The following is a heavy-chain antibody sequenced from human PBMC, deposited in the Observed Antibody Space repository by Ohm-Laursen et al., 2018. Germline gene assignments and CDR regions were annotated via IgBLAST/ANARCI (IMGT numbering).Heavy chain of an antibody. CDR2: IYYSGST. CDR3: ARPLNPNWGPYYFDY. D-gene: IGHD7-27*01. Sequence: SETLSLTCTVSGGSISSSSYYWGWIRQPPGKGLEWIGSIYYSGSTYYNPSLKSRVTISVDTSKNQFSLKLSSVTAADTAVYYCARPLNPNWGPYYFDYWGQGTLVTVSS. J-gene: IGHJ4*02. V-gene: IGHV4-39*01. CDR1: GGSISSSSYY.